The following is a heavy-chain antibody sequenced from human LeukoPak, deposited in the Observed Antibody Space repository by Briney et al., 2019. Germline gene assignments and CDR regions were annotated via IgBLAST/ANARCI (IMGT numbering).Heavy chain of an antibody. CDR1: GGSFSGYY. CDR3: ARQWLVSPLFDY. V-gene: IGHV4-34*01. J-gene: IGHJ4*02. D-gene: IGHD6-19*01. Sequence: PSETLSLTCAVYGGSFSGYYWIWIRQSPGKGLEWIGEINHSGSTNYNPSLKSPVTISVDTSKNQFSLKLSSMTAADTAVYYCARQWLVSPLFDYWGQGTLVTVSS. CDR2: INHSGST.